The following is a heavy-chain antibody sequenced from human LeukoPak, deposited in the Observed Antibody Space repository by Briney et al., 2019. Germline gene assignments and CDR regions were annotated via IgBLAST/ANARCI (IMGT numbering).Heavy chain of an antibody. J-gene: IGHJ4*02. CDR2: IYSGGST. D-gene: IGHD3-9*01. CDR1: GFTVSSNY. V-gene: IGHV3-66*02. Sequence: GGSLRLSCAASGFTVSSNYMSWVRQAPGKGLEWVSVIYSGGSTYYADSVKGRFTISRDNSKNTLYLQMSSVRAEDTAVYYCARDSGTYYDILTGCHGAAFDYWGQGTLVTVSS. CDR3: ARDSGTYYDILTGCHGAAFDY.